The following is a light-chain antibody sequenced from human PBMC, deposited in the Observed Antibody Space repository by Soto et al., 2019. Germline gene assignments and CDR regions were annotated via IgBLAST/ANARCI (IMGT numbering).Light chain of an antibody. J-gene: IGKJ1*01. Sequence: ETVLTQSPGTLSLSPGERATLSCRASQSVSSSYLAWYQQKPGQAPRLLIYGASSRATDIPDRFSGSGSGTDFTLTISRLEPEDFAVYYCQEYGRSRTFGQGTKVEIK. V-gene: IGKV3-20*01. CDR2: GAS. CDR3: QEYGRSRT. CDR1: QSVSSSY.